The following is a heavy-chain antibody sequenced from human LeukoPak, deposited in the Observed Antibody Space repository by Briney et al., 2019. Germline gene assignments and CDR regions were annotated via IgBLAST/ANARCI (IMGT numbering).Heavy chain of an antibody. J-gene: IGHJ4*02. CDR3: ARGRVVDH. CDR2: IYHSGST. V-gene: IGHV4-4*02. CDR1: GGSITSPTW. D-gene: IGHD3-10*01. Sequence: SETLSLTCVVSGGSITSPTWWNWVRQPPGKGLEWIGQIYHSGSTNYKTSLKSQVILSVDKSKNQFSLKLTSVTAADTAVYYCARGRVVDHWGQGTLVTVSS.